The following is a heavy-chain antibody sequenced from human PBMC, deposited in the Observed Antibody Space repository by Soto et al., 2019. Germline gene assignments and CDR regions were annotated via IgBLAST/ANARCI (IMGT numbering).Heavy chain of an antibody. V-gene: IGHV4-4*02. CDR2: IYHTGSA. Sequence: SETLSLTCVVSGASLSASNWWSWVRQAPGKGLEWIGEIYHTGSASYSPSLKSRLSMSIDKSKNQFSLRLTDVTAADTAKYYCARGPRSGSYSVDGFDVWGQGTLVTVSS. CDR3: ARGPRSGSYSVDGFDV. J-gene: IGHJ3*01. D-gene: IGHD1-26*01. CDR1: GASLSASNW.